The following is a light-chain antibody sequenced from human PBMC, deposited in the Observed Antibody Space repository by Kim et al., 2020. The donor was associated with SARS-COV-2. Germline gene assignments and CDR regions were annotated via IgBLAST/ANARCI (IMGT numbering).Light chain of an antibody. Sequence: EIVMTQSPASLSVSPGERVTISCAASQSISSNLAWYQQKPGRAPRLLIYAASTLPSGIPSRFSGGGSGTDFTLTISSLQSEDFAVYYCQQNYRTPRTFGQGTKVDIK. CDR2: AAS. CDR3: QQNYRTPRT. V-gene: IGKV3-15*01. J-gene: IGKJ1*01. CDR1: QSISSN.